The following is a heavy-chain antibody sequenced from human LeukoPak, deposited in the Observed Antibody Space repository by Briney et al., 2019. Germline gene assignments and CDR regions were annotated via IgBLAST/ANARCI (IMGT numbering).Heavy chain of an antibody. CDR3: VRVGSYYFDS. Sequence: SETLSLTCMVSGGSISRSHWNWIRQPPGKGLEWIGYIYHTGSTDYNPSLMSRVTISIDVSKNQFSLKLNSVTAADTAVYYCVRVGSYYFDSWGQGTLVTVSS. CDR1: GGSISRSH. D-gene: IGHD2-15*01. J-gene: IGHJ4*02. CDR2: IYHTGST. V-gene: IGHV4-59*01.